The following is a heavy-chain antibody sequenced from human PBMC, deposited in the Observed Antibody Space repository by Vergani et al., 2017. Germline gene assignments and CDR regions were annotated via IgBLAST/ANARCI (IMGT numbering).Heavy chain of an antibody. J-gene: IGHJ2*01. D-gene: IGHD5-18*01. CDR2: IYYSGST. V-gene: IGHV4-30-4*08. Sequence: QVQLQESGPGLVKPSQTLSLTCTVSGGSISSGDYYWSWIRQPPGKGLEWIGYIYYSGSTYYNPSLKSRVTISVDTSKNQFSLKLSSVTAADTAVYYWARGKGVVQLWYPSWYFDLWGRGTLVTVSS. CDR1: GGSISSGDYY. CDR3: ARGKGVVQLWYPSWYFDL.